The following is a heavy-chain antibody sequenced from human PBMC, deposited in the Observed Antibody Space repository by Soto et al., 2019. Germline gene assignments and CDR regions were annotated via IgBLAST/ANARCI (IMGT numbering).Heavy chain of an antibody. D-gene: IGHD3-10*01. V-gene: IGHV3-23*01. Sequence: EVQLLESGGGLVQPGGSLRLSCATSGFSFNSYAMTWVRQAPGMGLEWVAVINYNSRATFHAQSVKGRFTISRDTSSNTVFLQTDSLSAEDTAVYYCVKQRGSAKTYYYNMDVWGLGTTVIVSS. CDR3: VKQRGSAKTYYYNMDV. CDR2: INYNSRAT. J-gene: IGHJ6*02. CDR1: GFSFNSYA.